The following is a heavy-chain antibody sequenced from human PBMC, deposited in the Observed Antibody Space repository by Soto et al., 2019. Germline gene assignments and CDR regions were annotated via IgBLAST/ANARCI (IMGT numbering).Heavy chain of an antibody. V-gene: IGHV1-2*02. Sequence: XSVKVSCKASGYTFTCYYIHWVREAPGQGLEWMGWINPQTGGTSYGQKFQGGVTLSRDTSINTAYLELSRLRFDDAAVYFCARERYQVISDGMDVWGQGTTVTVSS. D-gene: IGHD2-2*01. CDR2: INPQTGGT. CDR3: ARERYQVISDGMDV. CDR1: GYTFTCYY. J-gene: IGHJ6*02.